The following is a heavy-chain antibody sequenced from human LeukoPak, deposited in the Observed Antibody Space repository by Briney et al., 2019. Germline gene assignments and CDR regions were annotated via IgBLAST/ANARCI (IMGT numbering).Heavy chain of an antibody. J-gene: IGHJ4*02. Sequence: GGSLRLSCSASGFTFSSYAMHWVRQAPGKGLEYVSAISSNGGSTYYADSVKGRFTISRDNSKNTLYLQMSGLRAEDTAVYYCVKVTDQLLLDYWGQGTLVTVSS. V-gene: IGHV3-64D*06. CDR2: ISSNGGST. D-gene: IGHD2-2*01. CDR3: VKVTDQLLLDY. CDR1: GFTFSSYA.